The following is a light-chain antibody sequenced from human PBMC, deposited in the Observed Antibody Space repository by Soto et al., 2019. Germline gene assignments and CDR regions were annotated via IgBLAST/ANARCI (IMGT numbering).Light chain of an antibody. CDR2: DVN. Sequence: QSVLAQPASVSGSPGQSITISCTGTSSDVGGYNFVSWYKQHPGKAPKLIIYDVNNRPSGVSNRFSGSKSGNTASLTISGLQAEDEADYYCGSYTSSRTYVFGAGTKVTVL. CDR1: SSDVGGYNF. J-gene: IGLJ1*01. CDR3: GSYTSSRTYV. V-gene: IGLV2-14*03.